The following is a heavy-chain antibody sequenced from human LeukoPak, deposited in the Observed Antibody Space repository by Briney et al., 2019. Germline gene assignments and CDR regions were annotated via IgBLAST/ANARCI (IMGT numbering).Heavy chain of an antibody. CDR1: GYTFTGQY. D-gene: IGHD5-12*01. V-gene: IGHV1-2*02. Sequence: ASVKVSCKAYGYTFTGQYMHWVRQAPGQGLEWMGWINPNTGDTNYAQKFQGRVTMTRDTATSTAYLELSRLASDDTAVYYCASYPRYISSPPFDYWGQGTLVTVSS. J-gene: IGHJ4*02. CDR3: ASYPRYISSPPFDY. CDR2: INPNTGDT.